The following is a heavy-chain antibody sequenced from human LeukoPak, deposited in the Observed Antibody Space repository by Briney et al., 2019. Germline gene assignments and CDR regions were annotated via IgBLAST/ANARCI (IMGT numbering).Heavy chain of an antibody. Sequence: PSETLSLTCTVSGGSITNYYRSWIRQPPGKGLEWIGYISHRENTNHNPSLRGRVTISVDTSKNQFSLKLSSVTAADTAVYYCARLAGLRTHLFDYWGQGTLVTVSS. D-gene: IGHD5-12*01. J-gene: IGHJ4*02. CDR3: ARLAGLRTHLFDY. CDR1: GGSITNYY. V-gene: IGHV4-59*08. CDR2: ISHRENT.